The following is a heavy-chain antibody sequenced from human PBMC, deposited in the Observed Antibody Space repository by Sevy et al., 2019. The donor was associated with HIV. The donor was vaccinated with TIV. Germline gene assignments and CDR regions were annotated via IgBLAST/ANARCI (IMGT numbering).Heavy chain of an antibody. V-gene: IGHV3-23*01. CDR2: ISGTGRTT. Sequence: GGSLRLSCAASGFTFRNYAMSWVRQAPGKGLEWVSGISGTGRTTYYADSVKGRFTISRDNSKNTLHLQMNSLRAEDTAVYYCTRNGGAFDNGFDPWGQGTLVTVSS. CDR3: TRNGGAFDNGFDP. CDR1: GFTFRNYA. J-gene: IGHJ5*02. D-gene: IGHD2-8*01.